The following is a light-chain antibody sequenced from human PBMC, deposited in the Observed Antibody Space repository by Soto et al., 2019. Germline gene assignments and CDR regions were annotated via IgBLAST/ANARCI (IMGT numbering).Light chain of an antibody. CDR1: QSISSW. CDR3: QQYNSYSPT. CDR2: DAS. J-gene: IGKJ4*01. V-gene: IGKV1-5*01. Sequence: DIQMTQSPSTLSASVGDRVTITCRASQSISSWLAWYQQKPGKAPKLLIYDASSLESGVPSRFSGSGSGKEFTLTISSLQPDDFATYYCQQYNSYSPTFGGGTKVDI.